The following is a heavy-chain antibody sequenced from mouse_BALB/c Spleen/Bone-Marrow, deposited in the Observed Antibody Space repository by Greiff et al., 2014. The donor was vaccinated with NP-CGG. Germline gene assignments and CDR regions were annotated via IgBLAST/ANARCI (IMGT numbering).Heavy chain of an antibody. CDR3: ARSYRFWYFDV. V-gene: IGHV1S130*01. CDR2: IHPNSGNT. CDR1: GYTSTSSW. D-gene: IGHD2-14*01. Sequence: QVQLQQSGSVLVRPGASVKLSCKASGYTSTSSWMHWAKQRPGQGLEWIGDIHPNSGNTNYNEKFRGKATLTVDTSSNTAYVDLSSLTSEDSAVHYCARSYRFWYFDVWGAGTTVTVSS. J-gene: IGHJ1*01.